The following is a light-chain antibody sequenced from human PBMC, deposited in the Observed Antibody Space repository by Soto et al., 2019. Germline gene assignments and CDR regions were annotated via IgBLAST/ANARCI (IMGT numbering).Light chain of an antibody. CDR1: QSLLHSNGYNY. J-gene: IGKJ2*01. V-gene: IGKV2-28*01. CDR3: MQALQTFYT. Sequence: DIVMTQSPLSLPVTPGEPASISCRSSQSLLHSNGYNYLDWYLQKPGQSPQLLIYLGSNRASGVPDRFSGSGSGTDFTLKISRVEAEDVGVYHCMQALQTFYTFGQGTKLEIK. CDR2: LGS.